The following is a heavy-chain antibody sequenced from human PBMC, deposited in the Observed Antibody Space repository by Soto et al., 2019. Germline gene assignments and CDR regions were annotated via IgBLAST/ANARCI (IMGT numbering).Heavy chain of an antibody. D-gene: IGHD3-22*01. CDR1: AGSISSSSYY. Sequence: QLQLQESGPGLVKPSETLSLTCTVSAGSISSSSYYWGWIRQPPGKGLEWIGSIYYSGSTYYNPSLKSRVTLSVATSTNGVSVKLSSVNAADTAVYSCARYYYDSGGYLDLDYWGQGTLVTVSS. CDR2: IYYSGST. V-gene: IGHV4-39*01. J-gene: IGHJ4*02. CDR3: ARYYYDSGGYLDLDY.